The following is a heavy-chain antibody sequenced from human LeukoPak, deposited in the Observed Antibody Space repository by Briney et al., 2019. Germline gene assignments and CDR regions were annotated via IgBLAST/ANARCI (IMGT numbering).Heavy chain of an antibody. J-gene: IGHJ3*02. CDR1: GFTFSSYE. CDR3: ARDVSGYYRAFDI. D-gene: IGHD3-22*01. Sequence: GGSLRLSCAASGFTFSSYEMNWVRQAPGKGLEWVSYISSSGSTIYYADSVQGRFTISRDSAKNSLYLQMNSLRAEDTAVYYCARDVSGYYRAFDIWGQGTMVTVSS. V-gene: IGHV3-48*03. CDR2: ISSSGSTI.